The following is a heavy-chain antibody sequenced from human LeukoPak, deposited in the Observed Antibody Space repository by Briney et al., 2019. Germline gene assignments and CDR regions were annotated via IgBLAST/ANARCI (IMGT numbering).Heavy chain of an antibody. CDR3: AKRSSTSSGHFDF. D-gene: IGHD3-22*01. CDR2: ISGSGAST. CDR1: GFTFSTYG. J-gene: IGHJ4*02. V-gene: IGHV3-23*01. Sequence: ETGGSLRLSCAASGFTFSTYGMTWVRQAPGKGLEWVSAISGSGASTYYADSVKGRFTISRDNSKNTIYLQMNSLRAEDTAIYYCAKRSSTSSGHFDFWGRGTLVTVSS.